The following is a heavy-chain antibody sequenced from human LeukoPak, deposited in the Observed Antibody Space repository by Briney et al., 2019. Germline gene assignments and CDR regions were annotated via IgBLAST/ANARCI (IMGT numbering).Heavy chain of an antibody. J-gene: IGHJ4*02. CDR1: GFTFSSYA. D-gene: IGHD3-10*01. V-gene: IGHV3-23*01. CDR3: AKALGANYFDF. Sequence: PGGSLRLSCAASGFTFSSYAMNWVRQAPGKGLEWVSTISGGGGSAYYAASMQGRLTISRDNSRSTLYLQMSSLRDEDTAVHYCAKALGANYFDFWGQGTLVTVSS. CDR2: ISGGGGSA.